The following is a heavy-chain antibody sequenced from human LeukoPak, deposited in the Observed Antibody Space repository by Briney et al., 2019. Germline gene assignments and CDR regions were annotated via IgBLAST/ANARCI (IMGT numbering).Heavy chain of an antibody. CDR2: INPNSGGT. CDR1: GYTFTGYY. CDR3: ARVDYGGTFANFDY. Sequence: GASVKVSCKASGYTFTGYYMHWVRQAPGQGLEWMGWINPNSGGTNYAQKFQGRVTMTRDTSISTAYMELSRLRSDDTAVYYCARVDYGGTFANFDYWGQGTLATVSS. J-gene: IGHJ4*02. D-gene: IGHD4-23*01. V-gene: IGHV1-2*02.